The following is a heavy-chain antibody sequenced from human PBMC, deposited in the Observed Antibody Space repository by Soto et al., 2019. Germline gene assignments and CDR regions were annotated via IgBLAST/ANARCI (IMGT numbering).Heavy chain of an antibody. V-gene: IGHV1-69*04. J-gene: IGHJ5*02. CDR2: IIPILGIA. CDR1: GGTFSSYT. D-gene: IGHD2-2*01. Sequence: ASVKVSCKASGGTFSSYTISWVRQAPGQGLEWMGRIIPILGIANYAQKFQGRVTITADKSTSTAYMELSSLRSEDTAVYYWARDTSWSISMGVPWWFDPWGQGTLVTVSS. CDR3: ARDTSWSISMGVPWWFDP.